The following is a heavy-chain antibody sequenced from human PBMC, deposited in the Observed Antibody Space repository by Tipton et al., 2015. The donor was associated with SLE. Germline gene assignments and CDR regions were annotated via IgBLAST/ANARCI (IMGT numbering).Heavy chain of an antibody. Sequence: TLSLTCTVSGGSISSSSYYWGWIRRPPGKGLEWIGEINHSGSTNYNPSLKSRVTISVDTSKNQFSLKLSSVTAADTAVYYCARGLEVMGSDYWGQGTLVTVSS. V-gene: IGHV4-39*07. D-gene: IGHD1-1*01. CDR1: GGSISSSSYY. CDR2: INHSGST. CDR3: ARGLEVMGSDY. J-gene: IGHJ4*02.